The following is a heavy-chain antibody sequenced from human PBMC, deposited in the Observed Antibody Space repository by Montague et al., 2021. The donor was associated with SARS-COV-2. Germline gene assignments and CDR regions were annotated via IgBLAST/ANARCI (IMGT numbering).Heavy chain of an antibody. J-gene: IGHJ5*02. V-gene: IGHV4-59*02. CDR2: IYYSGST. Sequence: SETLSLTCTVSGGSVSSYYWSWIRQSPGKGLQWLGYIYYSGSTDYNPSLKSRVTMSVETSKNQLSLRLNSVTTADTDVYFCARAGGFYGYWSGYSSSAGFFDPWGQGILVTVSS. CDR3: ARAGGFYGYWSGYSSSAGFFDP. CDR1: GGSVSSYY. D-gene: IGHD3-3*01.